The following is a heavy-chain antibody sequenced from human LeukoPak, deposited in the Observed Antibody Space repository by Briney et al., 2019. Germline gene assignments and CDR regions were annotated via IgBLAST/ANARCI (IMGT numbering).Heavy chain of an antibody. D-gene: IGHD3-3*01. CDR2: VYYSGST. CDR1: GGSISTYY. Sequence: PPETLSLTCTVSGGSISTYYWSWIRQPPGKGLEWIGYVYYSGSTNYNPSLKSRVTISADTSKNQFSLRLSSVTAADTAVYYCARGLNNRKSGRRFDVFEIWGQGTMVTVSS. V-gene: IGHV4-59*01. J-gene: IGHJ3*02. CDR3: ARGLNNRKSGRRFDVFEI.